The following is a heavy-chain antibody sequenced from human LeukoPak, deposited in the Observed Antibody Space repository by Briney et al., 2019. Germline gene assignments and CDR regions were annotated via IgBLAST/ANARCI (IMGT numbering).Heavy chain of an antibody. CDR3: ARALGYCSGGSCTRGYNWFDP. V-gene: IGHV4-34*01. Sequence: SETLSLTCAVYGVSFSGYYWSWIRQPPGKGLEWIGEINHSESTNYNPSLKSRVTISVDTSMNQFSLKLSFVTTADTAVYYCARALGYCSGGSCTRGYNWFDPWGQGTLVTVPS. CDR1: GVSFSGYY. D-gene: IGHD2-15*01. J-gene: IGHJ5*02. CDR2: INHSEST.